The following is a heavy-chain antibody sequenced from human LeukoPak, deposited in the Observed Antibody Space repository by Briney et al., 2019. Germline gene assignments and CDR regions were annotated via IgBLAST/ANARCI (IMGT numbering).Heavy chain of an antibody. D-gene: IGHD6-19*01. Sequence: SETLSLTCTVSGGSISSYYWSWIRQPPGKGLEWIGYIYYSGSTNYNPSLKSRVTISVDTSKNQFSLKPSSVTAADTAVYYCARTGYSSGWSNYFDYWGQGTLVTVSS. V-gene: IGHV4-59*01. CDR1: GGSISSYY. CDR2: IYYSGST. J-gene: IGHJ4*02. CDR3: ARTGYSSGWSNYFDY.